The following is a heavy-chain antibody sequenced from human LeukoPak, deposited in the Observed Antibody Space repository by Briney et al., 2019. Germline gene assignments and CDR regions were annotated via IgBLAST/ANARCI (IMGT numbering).Heavy chain of an antibody. CDR1: GFTFSSYG. CDR3: AKGYGSSVYASFDW. J-gene: IGHJ4*02. V-gene: IGHV3-23*01. D-gene: IGHD3-22*01. Sequence: GGSLRLSCAASGFTFSSYGMNWVRQAPGKGLEWVSGISGSGDSTHYADSVKGRFTISRDDSKTTLYLLMNSLRAEDAAVYYCAKGYGSSVYASFDWWGQGTLVTVSS. CDR2: ISGSGDST.